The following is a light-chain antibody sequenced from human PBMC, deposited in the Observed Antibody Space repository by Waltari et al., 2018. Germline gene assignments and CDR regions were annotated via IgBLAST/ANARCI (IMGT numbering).Light chain of an antibody. Sequence: QSALTQPAAVSGSPGQSLTIACTGTRSDVGSYGLFSWYQQHPGKAPKLMIYDVPKRPSGVSNRFSCSKSAYTASLTISGLQPEDEADYYCCSYAGGSTIIFGGGTKLTVL. CDR3: CSYAGGSTII. CDR2: DVP. CDR1: RSDVGSYGL. J-gene: IGLJ2*01. V-gene: IGLV2-23*02.